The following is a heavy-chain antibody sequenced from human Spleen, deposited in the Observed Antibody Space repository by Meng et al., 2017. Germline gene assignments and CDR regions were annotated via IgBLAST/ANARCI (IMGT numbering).Heavy chain of an antibody. D-gene: IGHD3-10*01. CDR2: ISAYNGNT. J-gene: IGHJ6*02. CDR3: ARDRLSFGELSRLEYYYYGMDV. CDR1: GYTFTSYG. V-gene: IGHV1-18*01. Sequence: ASVKVSCKASGYTFTSYGISWVRQAPGQGLEWMGWISAYNGNTNYAQKLQGRVTMTTDTSTSTAYMELWSLRSDDTAVYYCARDRLSFGELSRLEYYYYGMDVWGQGTTVTVSS.